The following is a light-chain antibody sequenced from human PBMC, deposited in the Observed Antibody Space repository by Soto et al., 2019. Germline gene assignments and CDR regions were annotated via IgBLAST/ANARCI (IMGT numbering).Light chain of an antibody. CDR2: KAS. CDR3: QQYNSYPPT. Sequence: DFQIIHSPSTLSPYDGARVSVTCWASQSISIWLAWYQQKPGKAPKLLIYKASRLESGVPSRFSGSVSETEFTLTISSLQPGDSATYYCQQYNSYPPTFGQGTKVDIK. J-gene: IGKJ1*01. V-gene: IGKV1-5*03. CDR1: QSISIW.